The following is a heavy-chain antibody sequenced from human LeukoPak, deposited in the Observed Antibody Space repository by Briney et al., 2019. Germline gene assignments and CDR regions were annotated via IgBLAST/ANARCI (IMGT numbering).Heavy chain of an antibody. Sequence: SVKVSCKASGYTFTSYGISWVRQAPGQGLEWMGGIIPIFGTANYAQKFQGRVTITADESTSTAYMELSSLRSDDTAVYYCARDTSVDIVATTGDYWGQGTLVTVSS. CDR1: GYTFTSYG. V-gene: IGHV1-69*13. D-gene: IGHD5-12*01. CDR3: ARDTSVDIVATTGDY. CDR2: IIPIFGTA. J-gene: IGHJ4*02.